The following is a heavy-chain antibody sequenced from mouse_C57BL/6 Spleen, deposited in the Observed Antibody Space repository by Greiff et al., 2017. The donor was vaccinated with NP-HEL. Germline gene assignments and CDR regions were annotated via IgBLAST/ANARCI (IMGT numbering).Heavy chain of an antibody. CDR1: GFNIKDDY. CDR3: TTDGSYYAMDY. CDR2: IDPENGDT. Sequence: EVQLQQSGAELVRPGASVKLSCTASGFNIKDDYMHWVKQRPEQGLEWIGWIDPENGDTEYASKFQGKATITADTSSNTAYLQLSSLTSEDTAVYYCTTDGSYYAMDYWGQGTSVTVSS. V-gene: IGHV14-4*01. J-gene: IGHJ4*01. D-gene: IGHD2-3*01.